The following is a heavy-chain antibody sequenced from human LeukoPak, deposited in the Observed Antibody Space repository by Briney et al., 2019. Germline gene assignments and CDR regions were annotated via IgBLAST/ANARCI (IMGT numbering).Heavy chain of an antibody. J-gene: IGHJ4*02. D-gene: IGHD3-22*01. CDR2: IYPGDSDT. Sequence: GESLKISCKGSGYSFTSYWIGWVRQMPGKGLEWMGIIYPGDSDTRYSPSFQGQVTISADKSISTAYLQWSSLKASDTAMYYCARRDASSGYYYYFDYWGQGTLVTVSS. CDR3: ARRDASSGYYYYFDY. CDR1: GYSFTSYW. V-gene: IGHV5-51*01.